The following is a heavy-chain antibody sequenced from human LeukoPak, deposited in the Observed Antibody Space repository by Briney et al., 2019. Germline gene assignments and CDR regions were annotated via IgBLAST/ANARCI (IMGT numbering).Heavy chain of an antibody. J-gene: IGHJ4*02. Sequence: GASVKVSCKASGYTFTSYYMHWVRQAPGQGLEWMGWINPNSGGTNYAQKFQGRVTMTRDTSISTAYMELSRLRSDDTAVYYCARSPVGYPPGFVDYWGQGTLVTVSS. CDR1: GYTFTSYY. CDR3: ARSPVGYPPGFVDY. D-gene: IGHD3-10*01. CDR2: INPNSGGT. V-gene: IGHV1-2*02.